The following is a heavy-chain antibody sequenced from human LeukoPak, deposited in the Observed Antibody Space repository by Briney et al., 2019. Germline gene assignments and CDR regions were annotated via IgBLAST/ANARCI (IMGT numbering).Heavy chain of an antibody. CDR2: IYYSGST. V-gene: IGHV4-59*11. CDR3: ARDRFLEWLGWFDP. J-gene: IGHJ5*02. Sequence: SETLSLTCTVSGGSISSHYWSWIRQPPGKGLEWIGYIYYSGSTNYNPSLKSRVTISVDTSKNQSSLKLSSVTAADTAVYYCARDRFLEWLGWFDPWGQGTLVTVSS. D-gene: IGHD3-3*01. CDR1: GGSISSHY.